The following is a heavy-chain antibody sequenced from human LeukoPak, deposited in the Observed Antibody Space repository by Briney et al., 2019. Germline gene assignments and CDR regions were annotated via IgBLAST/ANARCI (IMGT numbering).Heavy chain of an antibody. V-gene: IGHV3-7*01. CDR3: ARGGRGWFDP. J-gene: IGHJ5*02. D-gene: IGHD3-10*01. CDR2: INQDGSEK. Sequence: GGSLRLSCAASGFTFSSYWMTWVRQAPGKGLEWVASINQDGSEKYYVDSVKGRFTISRDNARNSLYLQMNSLRAEDTAVYYCARGGRGWFDPWGQGTLVTVSS. CDR1: GFTFSSYW.